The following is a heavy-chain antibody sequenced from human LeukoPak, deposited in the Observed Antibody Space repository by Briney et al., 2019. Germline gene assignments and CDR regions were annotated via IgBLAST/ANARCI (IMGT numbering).Heavy chain of an antibody. D-gene: IGHD3-9*01. CDR3: ARATLRYFDGPRGFDY. CDR1: GGSFSGYY. CDR2: INHSGST. Sequence: SETLSLTCAVYGGSFSGYYWSWIRQPPGKGLEWIGEINHSGSTNYNPSLKSRVTISVDTSKNQFSLKLSSVTAADTAVYYCARATLRYFDGPRGFDYWGQGTLVTVSS. J-gene: IGHJ4*02. V-gene: IGHV4-34*01.